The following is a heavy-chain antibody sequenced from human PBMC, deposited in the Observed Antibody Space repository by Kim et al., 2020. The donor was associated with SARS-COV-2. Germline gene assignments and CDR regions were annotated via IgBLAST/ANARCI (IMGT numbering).Heavy chain of an antibody. V-gene: IGHV3-11*01. Sequence: GGSLRLSCAASGFTFSDYDMSWIRQAPGKGLEWVSYISSSGSTIYYADSVKGRFTISRDNAKNSLYLQMNSLRAEDTAVYYCARTGEAYDFWSGYYGDYYGMDVWGQGTTVTVSS. CDR2: ISSSGSTI. CDR1: GFTFSDYD. D-gene: IGHD3-3*01. CDR3: ARTGEAYDFWSGYYGDYYGMDV. J-gene: IGHJ6*02.